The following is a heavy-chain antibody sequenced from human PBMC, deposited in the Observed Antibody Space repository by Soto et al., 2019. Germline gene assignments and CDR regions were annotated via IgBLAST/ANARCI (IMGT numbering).Heavy chain of an antibody. CDR2: INAGNGNT. CDR1: GNTFTSYA. J-gene: IGHJ4*02. D-gene: IGHD3-22*01. Sequence: PSVKVSCKASGNTFTSYAMHWVRQAPGQRLEWMGWINAGNGNTKYSQKFRGRVTITRDTSASTAYMELNSLRSEDTAVYYCARTSGYYSLDYWGQGALVTGSS. CDR3: ARTSGYYSLDY. V-gene: IGHV1-3*01.